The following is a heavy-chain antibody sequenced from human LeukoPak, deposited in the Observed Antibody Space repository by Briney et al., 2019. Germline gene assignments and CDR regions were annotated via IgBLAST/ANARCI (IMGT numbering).Heavy chain of an antibody. CDR1: GGSFSGYY. CDR2: INHSGST. J-gene: IGHJ5*02. D-gene: IGHD3-3*01. CDR3: ARGSYDFWSGYYTEWFDP. V-gene: IGHV4-34*01. Sequence: PSETLSLTCAVYGGSFSGYYWSWIRQPPGKGLEWIGEINHSGSTNYNPSLKSRVTISVDTSKNQFSLKLSSVTAADTAVYYCARGSYDFWSGYYTEWFDPWGQGTQVTVSS.